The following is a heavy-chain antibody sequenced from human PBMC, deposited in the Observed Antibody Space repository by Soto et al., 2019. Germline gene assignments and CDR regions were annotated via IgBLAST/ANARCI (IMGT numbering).Heavy chain of an antibody. J-gene: IGHJ6*02. Sequence: GASVKVSCKAPADTFTSYYIHWVQQAPGHGLEWMGIINPNGGSTRFAQTFQGRITMTTDTSTSTAYMELSRLRSDDTAVYYCATQTGSYYYYYYGMDVWGQGTTVTVSS. CDR2: INPNGGST. CDR1: ADTFTSYY. V-gene: IGHV1-46*01. CDR3: ATQTGSYYYYYYGMDV.